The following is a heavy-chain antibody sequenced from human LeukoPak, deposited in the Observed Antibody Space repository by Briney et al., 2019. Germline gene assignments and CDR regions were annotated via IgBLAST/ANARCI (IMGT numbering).Heavy chain of an antibody. CDR1: GYTFTSYY. V-gene: IGHV1-46*01. CDR2: INPSGGST. Sequence: ASVKVSCKASGYTFTSYYMHWVRQAPGQGLEWMGLINPSGGSTSYAQKFQGRVTMTRDMSTSTVYMELSSLRSEDTAVYYCARGENDYGDFDYWGQGTLVTVSS. D-gene: IGHD4-17*01. J-gene: IGHJ4*02. CDR3: ARGENDYGDFDY.